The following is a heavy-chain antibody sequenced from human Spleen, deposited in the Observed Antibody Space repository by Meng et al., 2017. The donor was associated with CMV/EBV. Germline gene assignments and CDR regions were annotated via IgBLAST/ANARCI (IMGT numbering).Heavy chain of an antibody. Sequence: SYWMSWVRQAPGKGLEWVANIKQDGSEKYYVDSVKGRFTISRDNAKNSLYLQMNSLRAEDTAVYYCARVPLVDDFWSGANYYGMDVWGQGTTVTVSS. J-gene: IGHJ6*02. CDR3: ARVPLVDDFWSGANYYGMDV. CDR1: SYW. D-gene: IGHD3-3*01. V-gene: IGHV3-7*01. CDR2: IKQDGSEK.